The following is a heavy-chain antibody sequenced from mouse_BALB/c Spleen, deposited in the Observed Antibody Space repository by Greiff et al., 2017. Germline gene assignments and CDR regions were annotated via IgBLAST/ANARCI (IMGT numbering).Heavy chain of an antibody. V-gene: IGHV5-6-5*01. CDR1: GFTFSSYA. Sequence: EVTVVESGGGLVKPGGSLKLSCAASGFTFSSYAMSWVRQTPEKRLEWVASISSGGSTYYPDSVKGRFTISRDNARNNLYLQMSSLRSEDTAMYYCARGLVAYLYYFDYWGQGTTLTVSS. CDR2: ISSGGST. CDR3: ARGLVAYLYYFDY. J-gene: IGHJ2*01. D-gene: IGHD1-1*01.